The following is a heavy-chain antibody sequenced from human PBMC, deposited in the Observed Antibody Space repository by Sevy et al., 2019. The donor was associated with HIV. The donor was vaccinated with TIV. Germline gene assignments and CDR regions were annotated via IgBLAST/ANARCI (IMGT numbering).Heavy chain of an antibody. V-gene: IGHV3-21*01. CDR3: TRDKTILEGRYGMDV. D-gene: IGHD3-3*01. J-gene: IGHJ6*02. CDR2: IFSSSSWI. CDR1: GFIFNDYN. Sequence: GGSLRLSCAASGFIFNDYNMNWVRQAPGKGLEWVSFIFSSSSWIYYADSVKGRFTISRDNTKNSLYLKMNSLRVEDTAVYYCTRDKTILEGRYGMDVWGQGTTVTVSS.